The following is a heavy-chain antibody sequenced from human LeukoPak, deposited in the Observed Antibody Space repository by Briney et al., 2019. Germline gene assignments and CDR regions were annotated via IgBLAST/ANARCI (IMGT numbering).Heavy chain of an antibody. CDR2: TYTGGST. CDR3: VGGTYYGGDY. J-gene: IGHJ4*02. D-gene: IGHD1-26*01. Sequence: SQTLSLTCTVSGGSISSHYWNWIRQPAGKGLEYIGRTYTGGSTNYNPSLKSRVTMSVDTPKNQFSLKLSSVTAADTAVYYCVGGTYYGGDYWGQGTLVTVSS. CDR1: GGSISSHY. V-gene: IGHV4-4*07.